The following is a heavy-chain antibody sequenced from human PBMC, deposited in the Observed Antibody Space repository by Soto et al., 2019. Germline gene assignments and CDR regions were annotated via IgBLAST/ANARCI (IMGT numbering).Heavy chain of an antibody. CDR1: EFTLSSYW. CDR3: ARDSGYCTNGICYAGYYYGMDV. J-gene: IGHJ6*02. V-gene: IGHV3-7*05. Sequence: GGSLRLSCAASEFTLSSYWLSWVRQAPGKGLEWVANIKQDGSEKYYVDSVKGRFTISRDNAKNSLYLQMNSLRAEDTAVYYCARDSGYCTNGICYAGYYYGMDVWGQGTTVTVSS. D-gene: IGHD2-8*01. CDR2: IKQDGSEK.